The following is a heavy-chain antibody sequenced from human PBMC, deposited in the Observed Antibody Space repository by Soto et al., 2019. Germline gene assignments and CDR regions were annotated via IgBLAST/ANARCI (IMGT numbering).Heavy chain of an antibody. Sequence: EVQLVESGGGLGQPGGSLRLSCAASGFTFSTYNMNWVRQAPGKGLEWVSSIRSSGSTIYYADSVKGRFTISRDNAKYSLYLQINSLRAEDTAVYYCTREPFHCSGASCYSGYFDYWGQGNLVTVSS. J-gene: IGHJ4*02. CDR1: GFTFSTYN. V-gene: IGHV3-48*01. D-gene: IGHD2-15*01. CDR2: IRSSGSTI. CDR3: TREPFHCSGASCYSGYFDY.